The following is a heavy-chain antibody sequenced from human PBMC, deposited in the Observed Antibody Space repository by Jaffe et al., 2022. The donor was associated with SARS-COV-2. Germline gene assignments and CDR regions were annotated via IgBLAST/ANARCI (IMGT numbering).Heavy chain of an antibody. Sequence: QLQLQESGPGLVKPSETLSLTCTVSGGSISSSSYYWGWIRQPPGKGLEWIGSIYYSGSTYYNPSLKSRVTISVDTSKNQFSLKLSSVTAADTAVYYCARHMEDIVVVPAAMLGWFDPWGQGTLVTVSS. CDR2: IYYSGST. V-gene: IGHV4-39*01. D-gene: IGHD2-2*01. J-gene: IGHJ5*02. CDR1: GGSISSSSYY. CDR3: ARHMEDIVVVPAAMLGWFDP.